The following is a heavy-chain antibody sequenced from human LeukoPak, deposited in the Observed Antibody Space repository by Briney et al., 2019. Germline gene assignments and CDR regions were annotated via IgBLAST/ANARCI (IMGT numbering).Heavy chain of an antibody. V-gene: IGHV5-51*01. CDR3: ARVGADYDILTGYDY. J-gene: IGHJ4*02. D-gene: IGHD3-9*01. CDR2: IYPDDSDT. CDR1: GYSFTSYW. Sequence: GESLKISCKGSGYSFTSYWIGWVRQMPGKGLEWMGIIYPDDSDTRHSPSFQGQVTISADKSISTAYLQWSSLKASDTAMYYCARVGADYDILTGYDYWGQGTLVTVSS.